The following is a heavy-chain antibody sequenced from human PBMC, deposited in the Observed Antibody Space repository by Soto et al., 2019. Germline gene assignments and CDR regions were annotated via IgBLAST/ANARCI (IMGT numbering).Heavy chain of an antibody. J-gene: IGHJ6*02. CDR2: IIPIFGTA. CDR3: ASRLYCSSTSCYGDSGYYYGMDV. Sequence: QVQLVQSGAEVKKPGSSVKVSCKASGCTFSSYAISWVRQAPGQGLEWMGGIIPIFGTANYAQKFQGRVTITADESTSTAYMELSSLRSEDTAVYYCASRLYCSSTSCYGDSGYYYGMDVWGQGTTVTVSS. V-gene: IGHV1-69*01. CDR1: GCTFSSYA. D-gene: IGHD2-2*01.